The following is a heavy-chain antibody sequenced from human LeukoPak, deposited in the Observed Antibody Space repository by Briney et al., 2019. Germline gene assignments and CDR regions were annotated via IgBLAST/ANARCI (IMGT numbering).Heavy chain of an antibody. CDR2: INHSGST. CDR3: ARDYRGVGWFDP. V-gene: IGHV4-34*01. CDR1: GGSFSGYY. J-gene: IGHJ5*02. Sequence: SETLSLTCAVYGGSFSGYYWSWIRQPPGKGLEWIGEINHSGSTNYNPSLKSRVTISVDTSKNQFSLKLSSVTAADTAVHYCARDYRGVGWFDPWGEGTLVTVSS. D-gene: IGHD2-8*01.